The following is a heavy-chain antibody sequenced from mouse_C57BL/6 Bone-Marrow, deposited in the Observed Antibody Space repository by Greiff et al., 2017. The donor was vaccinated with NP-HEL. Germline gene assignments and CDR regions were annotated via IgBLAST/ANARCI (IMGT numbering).Heavy chain of an antibody. J-gene: IGHJ3*01. CDR2: IDPSDSET. D-gene: IGHD2-2*01. Sequence: QVQLKQPGAELVRPGSSVKLSCKASGYTFTSYWMHWVKQRPIQGLEWIGNIDPSDSETHYNQKFKDKATLTVDKSSSTAYMQLSSLTSEDSAVYYCARTYGYSFAYWGQGTLVTVSA. CDR1: GYTFTSYW. CDR3: ARTYGYSFAY. V-gene: IGHV1-52*01.